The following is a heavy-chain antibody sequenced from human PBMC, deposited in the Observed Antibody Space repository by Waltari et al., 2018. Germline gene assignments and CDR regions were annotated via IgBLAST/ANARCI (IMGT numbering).Heavy chain of an antibody. CDR2: IYHEGTT. CDR1: GYFLNTGSY. CDR3: VRQVLGYCTSAACRRLES. Sequence: QVQLLESGPGLLQPSETLSLTGGVSGYFLNTGSYWGWIRQSLGKGLEWIATIYHEGTTFYNPSLKSRVTISMDTSKNQFSLSLKSVTATDTAVYYCVRQVLGYCTSAACRRLESWGQGTPVTVSP. V-gene: IGHV4-38-2*01. D-gene: IGHD2-2*03. J-gene: IGHJ4*02.